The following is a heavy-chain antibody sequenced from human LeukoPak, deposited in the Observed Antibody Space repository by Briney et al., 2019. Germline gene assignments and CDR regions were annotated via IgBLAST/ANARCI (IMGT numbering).Heavy chain of an antibody. Sequence: GGSLRLSCAASGFTFSSYSMNWVRQAPGKGLEWVSYISSSSTTIYYADSVKGRFTISRDNAKNSLYLQLNSLRDEDTAVYYCARGRDPVWFGENSGQGTLVTVSS. CDR2: ISSSSTTI. V-gene: IGHV3-48*02. J-gene: IGHJ4*02. D-gene: IGHD3-10*01. CDR1: GFTFSSYS. CDR3: ARGRDPVWFGEN.